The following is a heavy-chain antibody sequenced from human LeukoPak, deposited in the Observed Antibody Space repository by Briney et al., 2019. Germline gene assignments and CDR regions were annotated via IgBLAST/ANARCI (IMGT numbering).Heavy chain of an antibody. V-gene: IGHV4-30-4*08. CDR1: GASIDNSNYY. CDR2: IYYSGST. Sequence: PSETLSLTCAVSGASIDNSNYYWSWIRQPPGKGLEWIGYIYYSGSTYYNPSLKSRLTISVDTSKNQFSLKLSSVTAADTAVYYCARNYYFHYYMDVWGKGTTVTVSS. J-gene: IGHJ6*03. CDR3: ARNYYFHYYMDV.